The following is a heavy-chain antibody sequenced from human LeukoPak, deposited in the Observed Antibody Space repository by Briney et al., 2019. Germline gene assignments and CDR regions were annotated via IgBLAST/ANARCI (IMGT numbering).Heavy chain of an antibody. CDR3: ARDNPSSWYFDY. V-gene: IGHV1-69*06. J-gene: IGHJ4*02. Sequence: SVKVSCKASGGTFSSYAISWVRQAPGQGLEWMGGIIPIFGTANYAQKFQGRVTITADKSTSTAYMELSSLRPEDTAVYYCARDNPSSWYFDYWGQGTLVTVSS. D-gene: IGHD6-13*01. CDR1: GGTFSSYA. CDR2: IIPIFGTA.